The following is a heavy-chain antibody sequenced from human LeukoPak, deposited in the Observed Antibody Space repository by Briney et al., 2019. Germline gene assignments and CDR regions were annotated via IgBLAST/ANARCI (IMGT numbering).Heavy chain of an antibody. D-gene: IGHD3-10*01. J-gene: IGHJ4*02. CDR2: MSSVT. Sequence: GGSLRLSCAASGFTFSNFVMSWVRQAPGKGLEWVSAMSSVTYYADSVKGRFTISRDDSKSTLFLQMNSLRAEDTAVYYCAKAFFSGSGGNHKHFDSWGQGTLVTVSS. V-gene: IGHV3-23*01. CDR1: GFTFSNFV. CDR3: AKAFFSGSGGNHKHFDS.